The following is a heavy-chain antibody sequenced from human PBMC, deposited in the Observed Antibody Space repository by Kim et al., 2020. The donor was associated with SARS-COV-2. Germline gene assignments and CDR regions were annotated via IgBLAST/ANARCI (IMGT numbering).Heavy chain of an antibody. CDR3: TREGDYYGMDV. V-gene: IGHV3-73*01. CDR2: IRSKVNNYAT. CDR1: GFTFSGAG. Sequence: GGSLRLSCVASGFTFSGAGMHWVRQASGKGLEWVGRIRSKVNNYATAYPASVKGRFTISRDDSKNMAYLQISGLKTEDTAVYYCTREGDYYGMDVWGQGTTVTVS. J-gene: IGHJ6*02.